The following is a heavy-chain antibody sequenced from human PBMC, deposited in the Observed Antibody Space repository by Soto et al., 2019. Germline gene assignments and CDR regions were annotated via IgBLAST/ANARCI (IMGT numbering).Heavy chain of an antibody. CDR2: ISGSGGST. CDR3: AKDRGYCSSTSCTFDY. D-gene: IGHD2-2*01. CDR1: GFTFSSYA. Sequence: GGSLRLSCAASGFTFSSYAMSWVRQAPWKGLEWVSAISGSGGSTDYADSVKGRFTISRDNSKNTVYLQMNSLRAEDTAVYYCAKDRGYCSSTSCTFDYWGQGTLVTVSS. V-gene: IGHV3-23*01. J-gene: IGHJ4*02.